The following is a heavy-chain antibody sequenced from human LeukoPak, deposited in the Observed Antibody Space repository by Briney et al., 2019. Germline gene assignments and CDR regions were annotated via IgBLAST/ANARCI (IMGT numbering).Heavy chain of an antibody. CDR1: GGSISSYY. D-gene: IGHD6-13*01. CDR3: ARQRSSWTNWFDP. CDR2: IYYSGST. Sequence: PSETLSLTCTVSGGSISSYYWSWIRQPPGKGLEWIGYIYYSGSTNYNPSLKSRVTISVDTSKNQFSLKLSSVTAADTAVYYCARQRSSWTNWFDPWGQGTLVTVSS. V-gene: IGHV4-59*08. J-gene: IGHJ5*02.